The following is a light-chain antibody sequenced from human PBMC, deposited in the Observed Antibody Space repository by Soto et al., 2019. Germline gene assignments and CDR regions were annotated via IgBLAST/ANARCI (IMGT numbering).Light chain of an antibody. CDR2: AAS. J-gene: IGKJ3*01. CDR1: QSVNSN. CDR3: QQYNSWPLT. Sequence: EIVMTQSPVTLSVSPGERATLSCRASQSVNSNLAWYQQKPGQAPRLLIYAASTGATGIPARFSGSGSGSGFTLTISSLQSEDFAVYYCQQYNSWPLTFGPGTKVDI. V-gene: IGKV3-15*01.